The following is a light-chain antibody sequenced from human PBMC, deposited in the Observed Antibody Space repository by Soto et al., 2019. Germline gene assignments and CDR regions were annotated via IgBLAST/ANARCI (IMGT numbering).Light chain of an antibody. V-gene: IGKV1-5*03. CDR1: QSISSW. Sequence: DIQMTQSPSTLSASVGDRVTITCRASQSISSWLAWYQQKPGKAPKLLIYHASSLESGVPSRFSGSGSGTEFTLTISSLQPDDFATYHCQQYNTYPAWTFGQGTKVEI. CDR3: QQYNTYPAWT. J-gene: IGKJ1*01. CDR2: HAS.